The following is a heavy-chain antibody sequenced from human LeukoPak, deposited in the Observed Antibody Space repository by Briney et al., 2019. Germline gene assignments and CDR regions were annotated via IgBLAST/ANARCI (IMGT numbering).Heavy chain of an antibody. V-gene: IGHV4-39*07. CDR1: GGSISSSSYY. J-gene: IGHJ4*02. CDR2: IYYSGST. CDR3: ASTLGYCSGGSCYHYPDY. D-gene: IGHD2-15*01. Sequence: PSEPLSLTCTVSGGSISSSSYYWGWIRQPPGTGLEWIGSIYYSGSTYYNPSLKSRVTISVDTSKNQFSLKLSSVTAADTAVYYCASTLGYCSGGSCYHYPDYWGQGTLVTVSS.